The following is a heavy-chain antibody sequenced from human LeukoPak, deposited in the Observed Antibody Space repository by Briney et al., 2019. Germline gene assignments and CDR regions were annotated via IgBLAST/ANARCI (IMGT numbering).Heavy chain of an antibody. Sequence: SETLSLTCSVSGGSINGYYWTWVRLSPGERLEWIGYIYSNWEYRLNPSLKSRLTFSLDTPKNQIFLQLASVTAADTAIYFCARQSDGWPESWGHGTLVTVSS. CDR2: IYSNWEY. D-gene: IGHD2-15*01. CDR3: ARQSDGWPES. CDR1: GGSINGYY. J-gene: IGHJ4*01. V-gene: IGHV4-59*08.